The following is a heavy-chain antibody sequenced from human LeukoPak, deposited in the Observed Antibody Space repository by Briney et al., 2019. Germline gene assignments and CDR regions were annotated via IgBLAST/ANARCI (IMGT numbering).Heavy chain of an antibody. CDR3: ARASFNVVFGNWFDP. D-gene: IGHD2-8*01. V-gene: IGHV4-39*01. CDR1: SGSIGSSSNY. Sequence: TSETLSLTCTVSSGSIGSSSNYWGWIRQAPGKGLEWIGNVYYSGSTFYNPSLKSRVTISVDTSKNRFSLKLRSVTAADTAIYYCARASFNVVFGNWFDPWGQGTLVTVSS. J-gene: IGHJ5*02. CDR2: VYYSGST.